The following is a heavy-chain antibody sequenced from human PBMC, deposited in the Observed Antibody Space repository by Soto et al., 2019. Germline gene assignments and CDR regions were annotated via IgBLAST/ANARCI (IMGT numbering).Heavy chain of an antibody. CDR1: GYTFTSYD. V-gene: IGHV1-8*01. CDR2: MNPNSGNT. J-gene: IGHJ5*02. CDR3: ERKDYGSGTSFDP. D-gene: IGHD3-10*01. Sequence: QVQLVQSGAEVKKPGASVKVSCKASGYTFTSYDINWVRQATGQGLEWMGWMNPNSGNTGYAQKFQGRVTMTRNTSKSTAYMELSSLRSEGTAAYYCERKDYGSGTSFDPWGQGTLVTVSS.